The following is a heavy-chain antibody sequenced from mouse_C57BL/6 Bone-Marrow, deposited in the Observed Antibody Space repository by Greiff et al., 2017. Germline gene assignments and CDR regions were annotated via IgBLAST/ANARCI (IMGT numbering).Heavy chain of an antibody. CDR2: IYPGDGDT. D-gene: IGHD1-1*01. J-gene: IGHJ2*01. Sequence: VQLQQSGAELVKPGASVKISCKASGYAFSSYWMNWVKQRPGKGLEWIGQIYPGDGDTNYNGKFKGKATLTADKSSSTAYMQLSSLTSEDSAVYFCAECRYYGSSFFDYWGQGTTLTVSS. V-gene: IGHV1-80*01. CDR1: GYAFSSYW. CDR3: AECRYYGSSFFDY.